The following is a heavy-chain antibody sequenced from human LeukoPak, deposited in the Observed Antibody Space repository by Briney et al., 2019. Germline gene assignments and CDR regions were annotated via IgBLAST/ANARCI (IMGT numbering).Heavy chain of an antibody. Sequence: TGGSLRLSCAASGFTFSSYGMHWVRQAPGKGLEWVAFIRYDGSNKYYADSVKGRFTISRDNSKNTLYLQMNSLRAEDTAVYYCARDSHDSSGYCLDYWGQGTLVTVSS. CDR3: ARDSHDSSGYCLDY. CDR2: IRYDGSNK. D-gene: IGHD3-22*01. CDR1: GFTFSSYG. V-gene: IGHV3-30*02. J-gene: IGHJ4*02.